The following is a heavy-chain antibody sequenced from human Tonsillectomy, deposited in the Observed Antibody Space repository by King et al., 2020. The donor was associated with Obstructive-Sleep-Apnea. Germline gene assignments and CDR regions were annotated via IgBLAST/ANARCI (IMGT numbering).Heavy chain of an antibody. Sequence: QLVQSGAEVKKPGASVKVSCKVSGFTLIELAMHWVRQAPGNGLEWMGGFDPRNGERIYAQKFQGRVTMAEDTSIDTAYMELSSLRSDDTAMYYCATSGPQDIPGTPPEAFDVWGQGTLVTVSS. CDR1: GFTLIELA. J-gene: IGHJ3*01. V-gene: IGHV1-24*01. CDR3: ATSGPQDIPGTPPEAFDV. D-gene: IGHD1-20*01. CDR2: FDPRNGER.